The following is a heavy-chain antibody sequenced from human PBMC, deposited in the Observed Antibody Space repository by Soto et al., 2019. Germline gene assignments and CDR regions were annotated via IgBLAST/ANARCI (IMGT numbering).Heavy chain of an antibody. CDR3: AGGACGDREGDC. J-gene: IGHJ4*02. CDR1: GFMFRSYE. D-gene: IGHD2-21*02. V-gene: IGHV3-48*03. Sequence: EVQLVESGGGLVQPGGSLRLSCAASGFMFRSYEMNWVRQAPGKGLEWVSYISSGGTSMYYADSVKGRFTISRDNAKNSLYLQMNSLRAEDTAVYYCAGGACGDREGDCWGQGALVIVSS. CDR2: ISSGGTSM.